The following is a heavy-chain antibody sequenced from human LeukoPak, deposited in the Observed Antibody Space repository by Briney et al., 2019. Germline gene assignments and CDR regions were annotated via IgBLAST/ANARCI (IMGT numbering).Heavy chain of an antibody. V-gene: IGHV1-24*01. CDR1: GYTFTSYG. J-gene: IGHJ4*02. CDR3: ATVGYRQSSYYFDY. CDR2: FDPEDGET. D-gene: IGHD3-16*02. Sequence: ASVKVSCKASGYTFTSYGISWVRQAPGKGLEWMGGFDPEDGETIYAQKFQGRVTMTEDTSTDTAYMELSSLRSEDTAVYYCATVGYRQSSYYFDYWGQGTLVTVSS.